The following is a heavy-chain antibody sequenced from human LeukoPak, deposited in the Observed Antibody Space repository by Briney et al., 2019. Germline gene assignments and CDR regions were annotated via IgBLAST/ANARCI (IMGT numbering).Heavy chain of an antibody. V-gene: IGHV4-59*08. D-gene: IGHD6-13*01. Sequence: PSETLSLTCTVSGGSITNYYWSWIRQPPGKGLEWMGYIFYSGSTKYNPSLKSRVTLSVDTSKNQFSLKLSSVTAADTAVYYCARSGSSWYLHYWGQGTLVTVSS. CDR1: GGSITNYY. CDR3: ARSGSSWYLHY. J-gene: IGHJ4*02. CDR2: IFYSGST.